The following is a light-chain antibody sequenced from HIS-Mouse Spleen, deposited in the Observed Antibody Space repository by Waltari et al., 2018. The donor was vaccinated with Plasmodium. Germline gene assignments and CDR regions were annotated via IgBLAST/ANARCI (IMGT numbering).Light chain of an antibody. CDR1: SSDVGSYNL. CDR3: CSYAGSSTFV. Sequence: QSALTQPASVSGSPGQSITISCTGTSSDVGSYNLVSWYQQHPGKAPKLRVSNRFSGSKSGNTASLTISGLQAEDEADYYCCSYAGSSTFVFGGGTKLTVL. V-gene: IGLV2-23*02. J-gene: IGLJ3*02.